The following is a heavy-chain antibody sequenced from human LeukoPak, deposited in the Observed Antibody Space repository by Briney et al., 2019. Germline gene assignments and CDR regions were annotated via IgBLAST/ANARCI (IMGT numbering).Heavy chain of an antibody. V-gene: IGHV3-23*01. J-gene: IGHJ4*02. Sequence: GGSLRLSCAASGFTFNNYAMSWVRQAPGKGLEWVSAISGSDAGTYYAGSVKGRFTISRDNSKNTLYLQMNSLRAEDTAVYYCAKGPKQLLVGSRGKYFDYWGQGTLVTVSS. CDR3: AKGPKQLLVGSRGKYFDY. CDR2: ISGSDAGT. CDR1: GFTFNNYA. D-gene: IGHD6-13*01.